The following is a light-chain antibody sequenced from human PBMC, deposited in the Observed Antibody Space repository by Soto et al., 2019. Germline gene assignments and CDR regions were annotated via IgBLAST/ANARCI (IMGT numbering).Light chain of an antibody. CDR3: QQYGDSPLT. Sequence: EIVLTQSPGTLALSPGERATLSCRASQSISSNYLAWYQHKPGQAPRLLIYGASSRATGISDRFSASGSGTEFTLTITTLEPEDFAVYYCQQYGDSPLTFGGGTKVDIK. V-gene: IGKV3-20*01. J-gene: IGKJ4*01. CDR1: QSISSNY. CDR2: GAS.